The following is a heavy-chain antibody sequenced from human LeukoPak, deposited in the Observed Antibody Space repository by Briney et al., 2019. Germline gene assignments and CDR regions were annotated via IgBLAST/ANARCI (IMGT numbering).Heavy chain of an antibody. V-gene: IGHV1-2*02. CDR1: GYTFTGYY. D-gene: IGHD4-11*01. Sequence: ASVKVSCKASGYTFTGYYMHWVRQAPGQGIEWMGWINPNSGGTNYAQKFQGRVTMTRDTSISTAYMELSRLRSDDTAVYYCARSYSNYGDYYYYMDVWGKGTTVTVSS. CDR3: ARSYSNYGDYYYYMDV. J-gene: IGHJ6*03. CDR2: INPNSGGT.